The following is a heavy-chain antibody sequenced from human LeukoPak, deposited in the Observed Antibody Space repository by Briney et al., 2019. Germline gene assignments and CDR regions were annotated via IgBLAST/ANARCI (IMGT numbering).Heavy chain of an antibody. CDR2: IYTSGST. CDR3: ATEGVGGSTFDY. J-gene: IGHJ4*02. CDR1: GGSFSGYY. Sequence: SETLSLTCAVYGGSFSGYYWSWIRQPAGKGLEWIGRIYTSGSTNYNPSLKSRVTISVDTSKNQFSLKLSSVTAADTAVYYCATEGVGGSTFDYWGQGTLVTVSS. D-gene: IGHD1-26*01. V-gene: IGHV4-59*10.